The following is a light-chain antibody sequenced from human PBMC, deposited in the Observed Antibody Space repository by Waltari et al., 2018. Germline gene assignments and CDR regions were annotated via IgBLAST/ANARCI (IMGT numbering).Light chain of an antibody. CDR3: SSYVGNYIYV. Sequence: QSALTQPPSASGSPGQSVTISCTGTSGDIGTYDHVSWYQQHPGKAPKVIVYAVTKRPSGVPDRFSGSKSGDTAFLTVSGLQAEDEADYYCSSYVGNYIYVFGTGTEVTVL. CDR1: SGDIGTYDH. CDR2: AVT. J-gene: IGLJ1*01. V-gene: IGLV2-8*01.